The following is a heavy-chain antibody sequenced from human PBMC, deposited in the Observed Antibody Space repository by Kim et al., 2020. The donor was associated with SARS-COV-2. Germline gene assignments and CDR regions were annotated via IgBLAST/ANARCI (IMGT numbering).Heavy chain of an antibody. CDR3: VRDQAVAASFNWLDP. CDR2: INTNTGNP. J-gene: IGHJ5*02. V-gene: IGHV7-4-1*02. D-gene: IGHD2-15*01. CDR1: GYTFTTYA. Sequence: ASVKVSCKASGYTFTTYAINWVRQAPGQGLEWMGWINTNTGNPTYVQGFTGRFVFSLDSSVSTAYLQISSLKAEDSAVYYCVRDQAVAASFNWLDPWGLGTLVTVSS.